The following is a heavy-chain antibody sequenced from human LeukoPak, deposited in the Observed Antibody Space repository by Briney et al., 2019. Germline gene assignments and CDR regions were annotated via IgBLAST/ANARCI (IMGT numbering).Heavy chain of an antibody. CDR3: ARDVDEQQLVSEHGFHL. V-gene: IGHV4-4*02. J-gene: IGHJ4*02. CDR2: IYHSGST. Sequence: PSGTLSLTCAVSGGSISSSNWWSWVRQPPGKGLEWIGEIYHSGSTNYNPSLKSRVTISVDKSKNQFSLKLSSVTAADTAVYYCARDVDEQQLVSEHGFHLWGQGTLVTVSS. D-gene: IGHD6-13*01. CDR1: GGSISSSNW.